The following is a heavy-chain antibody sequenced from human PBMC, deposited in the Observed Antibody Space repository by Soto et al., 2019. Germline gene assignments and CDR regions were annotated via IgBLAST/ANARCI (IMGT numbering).Heavy chain of an antibody. CDR3: AKGHAYGGKFINY. Sequence: QVQLVESGGGVVQPGRSLRLSCAASGFTFSSYGMHWVRQAPGKGLEWVAVISYDGSNKYYADSVKGRFTISRDNSRNTLYLQMNSLRAEDTAVYYCAKGHAYGGKFINYWGQGTLVTVSS. D-gene: IGHD4-17*01. CDR2: ISYDGSNK. CDR1: GFTFSSYG. V-gene: IGHV3-30*18. J-gene: IGHJ4*02.